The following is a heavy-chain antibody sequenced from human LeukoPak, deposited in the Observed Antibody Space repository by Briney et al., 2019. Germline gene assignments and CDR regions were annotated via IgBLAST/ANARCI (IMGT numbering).Heavy chain of an antibody. CDR3: AKLSVRGVDSFDY. V-gene: IGHV3-23*01. J-gene: IGHJ4*02. D-gene: IGHD3-10*01. CDR1: GFTFSNFA. Sequence: GGSLRLSCAASGFTFSNFAMSWVRQAPGKGLEWVSSISGTGVNTHCADSARGRFTISRDYSKNTLYLRMSSLRAEDTAVYYCAKLSVRGVDSFDYWGQGTLVTVSS. CDR2: ISGTGVNT.